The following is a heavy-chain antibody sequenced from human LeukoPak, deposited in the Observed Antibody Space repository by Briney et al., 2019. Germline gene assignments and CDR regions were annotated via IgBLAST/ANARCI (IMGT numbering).Heavy chain of an antibody. D-gene: IGHD3-10*01. V-gene: IGHV3-23*01. Sequence: PGGSLRLSCAASGFTFSSYAMSWVRQAPGKGLEWVSAISGSGGSTYYADSVKGRFTISRDNSKNTLYLQMNSLRAEDTAVYYCAKGPFSTVRGGEFDYWGQGTLLTVYS. CDR1: GFTFSSYA. CDR2: ISGSGGST. J-gene: IGHJ4*02. CDR3: AKGPFSTVRGGEFDY.